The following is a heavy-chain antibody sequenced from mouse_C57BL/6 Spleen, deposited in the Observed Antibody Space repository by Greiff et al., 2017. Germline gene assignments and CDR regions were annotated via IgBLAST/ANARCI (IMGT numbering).Heavy chain of an antibody. J-gene: IGHJ3*01. CDR1: GYTITSYW. Sequence: QVQLQQPGAELVMPGASVKLSCKASGYTITSYWMHWVKQRPGQGLEWIGEIDPSDSYTNYNQKFKGKSTLTVDKSSSTAYMQLSSLTSEDSAVYYCARGLGRTLFAYWGQGTLVTVSA. CDR2: IDPSDSYT. CDR3: ARGLGRTLFAY. V-gene: IGHV1-69*01. D-gene: IGHD4-1*01.